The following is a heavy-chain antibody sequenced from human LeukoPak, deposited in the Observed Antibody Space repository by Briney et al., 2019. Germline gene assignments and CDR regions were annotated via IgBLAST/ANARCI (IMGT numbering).Heavy chain of an antibody. CDR2: ISSSGSTI. CDR1: GFTFSDYY. CDR3: ARDQVVRGVIDYYYYMDV. D-gene: IGHD3-10*01. Sequence: PGGSLRLSCAASGFTFSDYYMSWIRQAPGKGLEWVSCISSSGSTIYYADSVKGRFTISRDNAKNSLYLQMNSLRAEDTAVYYCARDQVVRGVIDYYYYMDVWGKGTTVTVSS. V-gene: IGHV3-11*04. J-gene: IGHJ6*03.